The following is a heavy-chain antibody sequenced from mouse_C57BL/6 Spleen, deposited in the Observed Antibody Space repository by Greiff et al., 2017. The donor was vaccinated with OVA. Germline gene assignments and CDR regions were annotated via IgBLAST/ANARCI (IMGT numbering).Heavy chain of an antibody. V-gene: IGHV3-6*01. Sequence: EVKLLESGPGLVKPSQSLSLPCSVTGYSITSGYYWNWIRQFPGNKLDWMGYLSYDGSNNYNPSLKNRIPLTRDTSKNQFFLKLNSVTTEDTATYYCARGEIYYGDYFDYWGQGTTLTVSS. D-gene: IGHD2-13*01. J-gene: IGHJ2*01. CDR2: LSYDGSN. CDR3: ARGEIYYGDYFDY. CDR1: GYSITSGYY.